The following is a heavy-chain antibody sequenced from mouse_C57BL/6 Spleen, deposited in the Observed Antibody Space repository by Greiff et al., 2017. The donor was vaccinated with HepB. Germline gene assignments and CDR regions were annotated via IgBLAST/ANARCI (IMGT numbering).Heavy chain of an antibody. Sequence: VQLKESGPGLVKPSQSLSLTCSVTGYSFTSGYYWNWIRQFPGNKLEWMGYISYDGSNNYNPSLKNRISITRDTSKNQFFLKLNSVTTEDTATYYCARDSNYEAMDYWGQGTSVTVSS. CDR2: ISYDGSN. J-gene: IGHJ4*01. V-gene: IGHV3-6*01. CDR3: ARDSNYEAMDY. D-gene: IGHD2-5*01. CDR1: GYSFTSGYY.